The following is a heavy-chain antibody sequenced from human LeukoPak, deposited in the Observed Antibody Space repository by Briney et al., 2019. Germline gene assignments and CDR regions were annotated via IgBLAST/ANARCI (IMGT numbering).Heavy chain of an antibody. D-gene: IGHD3-22*01. CDR2: TTSDGGRT. CDR1: GVGFDDLT. CDR3: VKPKGMVVITSYYFDH. V-gene: IGHV3-43*01. Sequence: RSLTLPSVAAGVGFDDLTTPWARHVTRQGMEWRSFTTSDGGRTHYADSVKCRFTISRDNIKISLYLQMNSLRPEDTSLDYCVKPKGMVVITSYYFDHWGRGTLVTVSS. J-gene: IGHJ4*02.